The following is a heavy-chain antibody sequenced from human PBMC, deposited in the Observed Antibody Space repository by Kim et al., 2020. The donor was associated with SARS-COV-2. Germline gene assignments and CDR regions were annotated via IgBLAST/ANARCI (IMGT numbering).Heavy chain of an antibody. CDR1: GYAFTNFG. CDR3: ARGLAGHTAFGAAC. V-gene: IGHV7-4-1*01. J-gene: IGHJ4*02. Sequence: ASVKVSCKASGYAFTNFGMNWVRQAPGQGLEWMGGINPKTGNPTYAPGLTGRVVFYVDTSVNTAYLQISSLRAEDTAVYYCARGLAGHTAFGAACWGQGTRVTVSS. CDR2: INPKTGNP. D-gene: IGHD5-18*01.